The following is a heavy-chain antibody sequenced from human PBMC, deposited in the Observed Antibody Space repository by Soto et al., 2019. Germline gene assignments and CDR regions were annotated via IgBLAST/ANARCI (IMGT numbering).Heavy chain of an antibody. CDR2: IYPGDSDT. CDR3: ARQAVTASYYYYYYGMDV. J-gene: IGHJ6*02. D-gene: IGHD2-21*02. CDR1: GYSFTSYW. V-gene: IGHV5-51*01. Sequence: PGESLKISCKGSGYSFTSYWIGWVRQMPGKGLGWMGIIYPGDSDTRYSPSFQGQVTISADKSISTAYLQWSSLKASDTAMYYCARQAVTASYYYYYYGMDVWGQGTTVTVSS.